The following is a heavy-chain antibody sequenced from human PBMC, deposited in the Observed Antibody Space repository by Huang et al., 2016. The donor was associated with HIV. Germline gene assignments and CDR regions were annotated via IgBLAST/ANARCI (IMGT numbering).Heavy chain of an antibody. CDR2: SSGGDGNT. J-gene: IGHJ4*02. CDR3: AKGRTTVAKAFDY. D-gene: IGHD4-17*01. V-gene: IGHV3-23*01. CDR1: GFTFSSYA. Sequence: EVQLLESGGDLVQPGGSLRLSCAASGFTFSSYAMTWVRQAPGKGLGGVATSSGGDGNTYYADSVKGRFTIARDNSKNTLDLQIHSLGAEDTAIYYCAKGRTTVAKAFDYWGQGTLVTVSS.